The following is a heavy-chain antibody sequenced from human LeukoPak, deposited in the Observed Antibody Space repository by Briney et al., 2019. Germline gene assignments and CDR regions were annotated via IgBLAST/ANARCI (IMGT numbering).Heavy chain of an antibody. D-gene: IGHD2-2*01. CDR3: ARDTIPNRSTPLE. J-gene: IGHJ4*02. CDR2: ISYDGSNK. CDR1: GFTFSSYG. V-gene: IGHV3-30*03. Sequence: PGGSLRLSCAASGFTFSSYGMHWVRQAPGKGLEWVAVISYDGSNKYYADSVKGRFTISRDNSKNTLYLQMNSLRAEDTAVYYCARDTIPNRSTPLEWGQGTLVTVSS.